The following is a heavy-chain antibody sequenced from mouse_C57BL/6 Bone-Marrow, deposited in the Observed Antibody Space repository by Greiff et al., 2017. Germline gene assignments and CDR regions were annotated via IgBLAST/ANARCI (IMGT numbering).Heavy chain of an antibody. V-gene: IGHV1-72*01. D-gene: IGHD1-1*01. CDR1: GYTFTSYW. CDR2: IDPNSGGT. Sequence: QVHLQQPGAELVKPGASVKLSCKASGYTFTSYWMHWVKQRPGRGLEWIGRIDPNSGGTKYNEKFKSKATLTVDKPASTAYMQLSSLTSEDSAVYYCARRGSHYYGSSYVFDYWGQGTSLTVSS. J-gene: IGHJ2*03. CDR3: ARRGSHYYGSSYVFDY.